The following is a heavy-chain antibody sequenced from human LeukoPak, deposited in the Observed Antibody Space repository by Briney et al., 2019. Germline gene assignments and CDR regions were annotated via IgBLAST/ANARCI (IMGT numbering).Heavy chain of an antibody. CDR1: GYTFTGYY. CDR3: SRHGASSGFIFDY. Sequence: SVKVSCKASGYTFTGYYMHWVRQAPRQGLEWMGRIIPIFGTAHYQQQFQGRVTITTDDSPSTAYTEPSSLRSADPAGFYCSRHGASSGFIFDYWGQGTLVTVSS. J-gene: IGHJ4*02. CDR2: IIPIFGTA. D-gene: IGHD3-22*01. V-gene: IGHV1-69*05.